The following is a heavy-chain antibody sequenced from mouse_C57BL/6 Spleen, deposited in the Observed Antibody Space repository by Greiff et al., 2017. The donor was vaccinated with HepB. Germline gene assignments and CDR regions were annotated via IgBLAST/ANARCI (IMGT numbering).Heavy chain of an antibody. D-gene: IGHD2-5*01. CDR2: ISDGGSYT. J-gene: IGHJ4*01. V-gene: IGHV5-4*03. CDR1: GFTFSSYA. Sequence: EVKLVESGGGLVKPGGSLKLSCAASGFTFSSYATSWVRQTPEKRLEWVATISDGGSYTYYPDNVKGRFTISRDNAKNNLYLQMSHLKSEDTAMYYCASAYYSNPYAMDYWGQGTSVTVSS. CDR3: ASAYYSNPYAMDY.